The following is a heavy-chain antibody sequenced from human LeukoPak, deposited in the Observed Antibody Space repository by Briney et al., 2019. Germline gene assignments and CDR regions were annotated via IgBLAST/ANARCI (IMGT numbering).Heavy chain of an antibody. V-gene: IGHV1-2*02. CDR1: GYTFTGYY. J-gene: IGHJ6*02. CDR3: AGDHPRAIFGVVISYGMDV. CDR2: INPNSGGT. D-gene: IGHD3-3*01. Sequence: GASVKVSCKASGYTFTGYYMHWVRQAPGQGLEWMGWINPNSGGTNYAQKFQGRVTMTRDTSISTAYMELSRLRSDDTAVYYCAGDHPRAIFGVVISYGMDVWGQGTTVTVSS.